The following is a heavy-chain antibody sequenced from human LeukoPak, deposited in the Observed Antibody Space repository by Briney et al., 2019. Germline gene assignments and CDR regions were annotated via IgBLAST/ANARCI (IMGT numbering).Heavy chain of an antibody. CDR1: DGSFTSIY. V-gene: IGHV4-34*01. Sequence: SETLSLTCAVHDGSFTSIYWSWIRQPPGRGLEWIGEITHSGSTNYNPSLKSRVTISLDTSKNQFSLKLNSVTAADAAVYYCARYTMAAAPRFDNWGQGTLAAVSS. CDR3: ARYTMAAAPRFDN. D-gene: IGHD3-10*01. J-gene: IGHJ4*02. CDR2: ITHSGST.